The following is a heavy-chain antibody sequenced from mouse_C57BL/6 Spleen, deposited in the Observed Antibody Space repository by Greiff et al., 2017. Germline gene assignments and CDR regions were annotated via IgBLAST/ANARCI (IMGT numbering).Heavy chain of an antibody. V-gene: IGHV1-64*01. CDR3: ARGGGTGYFDV. CDR1: GYTFTSYW. J-gene: IGHJ1*03. CDR2: IHPNSGST. D-gene: IGHD4-1*01. Sequence: QVQLQQPGAELVKPGASVKLSCKASGYTFTSYWMHWVKQRPGQGLEWIGMIHPNSGSTNYNEKFKSKATLTVDKSSSIAYMQLSSLTSEDSAVYYCARGGGTGYFDVWGTGTTVTVSS.